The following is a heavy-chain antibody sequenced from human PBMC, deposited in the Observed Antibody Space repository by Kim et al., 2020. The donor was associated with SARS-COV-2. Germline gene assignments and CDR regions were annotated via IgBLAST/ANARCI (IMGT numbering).Heavy chain of an antibody. Sequence: GGSLRLSCAASGFTFSSYGMHWVRQAPGKGLEWVAVISYDGSNKYYADSVKGRFTISRDNSKNTLYLQMNSLRAEDTAVYYCANGLRDSSRYYYYYYGMDVWGQGTTVTVSS. CDR1: GFTFSSYG. CDR2: ISYDGSNK. V-gene: IGHV3-30*18. CDR3: ANGLRDSSRYYYYYYGMDV. J-gene: IGHJ6*02. D-gene: IGHD6-19*01.